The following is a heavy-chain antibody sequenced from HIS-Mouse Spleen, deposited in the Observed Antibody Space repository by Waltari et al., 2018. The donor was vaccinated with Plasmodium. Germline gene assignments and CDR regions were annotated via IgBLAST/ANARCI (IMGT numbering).Heavy chain of an antibody. Sequence: EVQLVESGGGLVQPGGSLRLSCAACGFTFSSSWMSWVSQDPGKGLEWVANIKQEGSEKYYVDSVKGRFTISRDNAKNSLYLQMNSLRAEDTAVYYCASSWYWYFDLWGRGTLVTVSS. D-gene: IGHD6-13*01. V-gene: IGHV3-7*01. CDR2: IKQEGSEK. CDR3: ASSWYWYFDL. J-gene: IGHJ2*01. CDR1: GFTFSSSW.